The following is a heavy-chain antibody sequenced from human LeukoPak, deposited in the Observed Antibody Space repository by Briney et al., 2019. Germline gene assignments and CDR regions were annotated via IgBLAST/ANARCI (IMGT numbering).Heavy chain of an antibody. J-gene: IGHJ4*01. Sequence: ASVKVSCKASGYTFINYYLHWVRQAPGQGLEWMGIINPDGGAANYSQNFQDRVTMTRDTSTSTLYLEILSLRSEDTAMYYCARAEQDQHFDYWGQGTLVTVSS. V-gene: IGHV1-46*01. CDR1: GYTFINYY. CDR3: ARAEQDQHFDY. D-gene: IGHD1/OR15-1a*01. CDR2: INPDGGAA.